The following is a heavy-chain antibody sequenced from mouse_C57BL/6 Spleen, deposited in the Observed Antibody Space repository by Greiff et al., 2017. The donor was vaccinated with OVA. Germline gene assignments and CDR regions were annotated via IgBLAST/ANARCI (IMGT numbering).Heavy chain of an antibody. CDR3: GRYSYYVHFEY. D-gene: IGHD2-12*01. V-gene: IGHV5-17*01. CDR1: GFTFSDSG. Sequence: EVKVVESGGGLVKPGGSLKLSCAASGFTFSDSGMHWVRQTPEKGLEWVGYISSGSSAIYYADTVKGRFTISRDNAKNTLFLQMTSLRSEDTAMYYCGRYSYYVHFEYWGKGTTFTVSS. CDR2: ISSGSSAI. J-gene: IGHJ2*01.